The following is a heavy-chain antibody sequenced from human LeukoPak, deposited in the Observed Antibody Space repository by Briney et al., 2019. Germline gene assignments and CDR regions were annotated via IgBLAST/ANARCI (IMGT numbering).Heavy chain of an antibody. CDR3: ARDRDTGYDCGY. J-gene: IGHJ4*02. CDR1: GYSFTNYG. D-gene: IGHD5-12*01. CDR2: LNTYSGNT. V-gene: IGHV1-18*04. Sequence: ASVKVSCMASGYSFTNYGISWVRQAPGQGLEWMGWLNTYSGNTNYAQKFQGRVTMTTDTSTSTVFMEMRSLRSDDTAVYFCARDRDTGYDCGYWGQGTLVTVSS.